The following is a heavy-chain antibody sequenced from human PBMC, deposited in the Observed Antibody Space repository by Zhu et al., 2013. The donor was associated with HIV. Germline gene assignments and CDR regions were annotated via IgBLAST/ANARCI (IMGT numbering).Heavy chain of an antibody. Sequence: QVQLVQSGAEVKKPGSSVKVSCKASGGTFSSYAISWVRQAPGQGLEWMGGIIPIFGTANYAQKFQGRVTITADESTSTAYMELSSLRSEDTAVYYCARAWVPADDFILAGGWYQLPHTYNYGMDVWGQGTTVTVSS. D-gene: IGHD2-2*01. CDR2: IIPIFGTA. CDR1: GGTFSSYA. J-gene: IGHJ6*02. V-gene: IGHV1-69*01. CDR3: ARAWVPADDFILAGGWYQLPHTYNYGMDV.